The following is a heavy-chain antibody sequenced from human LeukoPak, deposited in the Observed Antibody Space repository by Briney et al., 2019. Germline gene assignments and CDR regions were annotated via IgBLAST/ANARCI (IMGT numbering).Heavy chain of an antibody. V-gene: IGHV3-21*01. CDR3: ARDLGQYYDTSDNWFDP. CDR1: GFTFSSYS. D-gene: IGHD3-22*01. Sequence: GGSLRLSCAASGFTFSSYSMNWVRQAPGKGLEWVSSISSSSSYIYYADSVKGRFTISRDNAKNSLYLQMNSLRAEDTAVYYCARDLGQYYDTSDNWFDPWGRGTLVTVSS. CDR2: ISSSSSYI. J-gene: IGHJ5*02.